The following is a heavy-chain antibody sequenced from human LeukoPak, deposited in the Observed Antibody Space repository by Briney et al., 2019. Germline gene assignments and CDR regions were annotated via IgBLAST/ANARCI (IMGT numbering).Heavy chain of an antibody. D-gene: IGHD6-19*01. CDR1: GFTFSSYA. CDR2: IYSGGST. CDR3: ARLHSSGWSPPGYFDY. Sequence: PGGSLRLSCAASGFTFSSYAMHWVRQAPGKGLEWVSVIYSGGSTYYADSVKGRFTISRDNSKNTLYLQMNSLRAEDTAVYYCARLHSSGWSPPGYFDYWGQGTLVTVSS. V-gene: IGHV3-66*04. J-gene: IGHJ4*02.